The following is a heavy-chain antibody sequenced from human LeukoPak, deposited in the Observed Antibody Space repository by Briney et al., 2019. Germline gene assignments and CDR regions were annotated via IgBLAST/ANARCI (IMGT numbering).Heavy chain of an antibody. CDR2: INHSGST. Sequence: SETLSLTCAVYGGSFSGYYWSWIRQPPGKGLEWIGEINHSGSTNYNPSLKSRVTISVDASKNQFSLKLSSVTAADTAVYYCARVEDSSGWYIDYWGQGTLVTVSS. D-gene: IGHD6-19*01. J-gene: IGHJ4*02. CDR3: ARVEDSSGWYIDY. CDR1: GGSFSGYY. V-gene: IGHV4-34*01.